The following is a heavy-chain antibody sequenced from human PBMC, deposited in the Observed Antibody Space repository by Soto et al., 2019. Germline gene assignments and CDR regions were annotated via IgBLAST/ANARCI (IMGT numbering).Heavy chain of an antibody. CDR1: GFTFSSYG. CDR2: ISYDGSNK. Sequence: GGSLRLSCAASGFTFSSYGMHWVRQAPGKGLEWVAVISYDGSNKYYADSVKGRFTISRDNSKNTLYLQMNSLRAEDTAVYYCAKDRIMVRGVLFDYWGQGTLVTVSS. J-gene: IGHJ4*02. D-gene: IGHD3-10*01. CDR3: AKDRIMVRGVLFDY. V-gene: IGHV3-30*18.